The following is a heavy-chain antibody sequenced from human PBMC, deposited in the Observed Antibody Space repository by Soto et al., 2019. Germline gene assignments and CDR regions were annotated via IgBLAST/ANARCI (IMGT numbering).Heavy chain of an antibody. CDR2: ISYDGSNK. J-gene: IGHJ6*02. CDR1: GFTFSSHG. D-gene: IGHD5-18*01. Sequence: QVQLVESGGGVVQPGRSLRLSCAASGFTFSSHGMHWVRQAPGKGLEWGAVISYDGSNKYYADSVKGRFTISGDNSKNPLYLQMNSLRAEDTAVYYCAKDLAMGRLRPNGMDVWGQGTTVTVSS. V-gene: IGHV3-30*18. CDR3: AKDLAMGRLRPNGMDV.